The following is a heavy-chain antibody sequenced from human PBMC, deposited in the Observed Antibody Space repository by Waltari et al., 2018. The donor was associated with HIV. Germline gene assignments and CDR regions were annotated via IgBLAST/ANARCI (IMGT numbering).Heavy chain of an antibody. D-gene: IGHD4-4*01. CDR2: INTNSGNP. CDR3: ARIPPSRSHPYSYYDMDV. Sequence: QVQLVQSGSELKKPGASVEVSCKASGSTFTKYAMNWVRQAPGQGLEWMGWINTNSGNPTYAQGFTGRYVFSLDTSVSTAYLQISYLKAEDTAVYYCARIPPSRSHPYSYYDMDVWGQGTTVTVSS. V-gene: IGHV7-4-1*02. CDR1: GSTFTKYA. J-gene: IGHJ6*02.